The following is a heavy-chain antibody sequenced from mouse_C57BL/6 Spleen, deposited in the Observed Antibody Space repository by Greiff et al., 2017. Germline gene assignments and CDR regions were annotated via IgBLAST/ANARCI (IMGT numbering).Heavy chain of an antibody. Sequence: EVQLVESGGGLVQPKGSLKLSCAASGFSFNTYAMNWVRQAPGKGLEWVARIRSKSNNYATYYADSVKDRFTISRDDSESMLYLQMNNLKTEDTAMYYCVSYYSNYDYAMDYWGQGTSVTVSS. J-gene: IGHJ4*01. D-gene: IGHD2-5*01. CDR3: VSYYSNYDYAMDY. V-gene: IGHV10-1*01. CDR2: IRSKSNNYAT. CDR1: GFSFNTYA.